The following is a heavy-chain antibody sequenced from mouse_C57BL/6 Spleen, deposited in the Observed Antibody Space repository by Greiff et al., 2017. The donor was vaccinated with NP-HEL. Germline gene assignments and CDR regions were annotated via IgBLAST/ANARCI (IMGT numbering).Heavy chain of an antibody. CDR2: INPSNGGT. CDR1: GYTFTSYW. CDR3: ARDSSGPYAMDY. D-gene: IGHD3-2*02. Sequence: QVHVKQSGTELVKPGASVKLSCKASGYTFTSYWMHWVKQRPGQGLEWIGNINPSNGGTNYNEKFKSKATLTVDKSSSTAYMQLSSLTSEDSAVYYWARDSSGPYAMDYWGQGTSVTVSS. V-gene: IGHV1-53*01. J-gene: IGHJ4*01.